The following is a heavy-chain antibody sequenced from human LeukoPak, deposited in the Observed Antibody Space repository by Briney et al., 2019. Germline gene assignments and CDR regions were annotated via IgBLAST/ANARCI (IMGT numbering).Heavy chain of an antibody. J-gene: IGHJ3*02. CDR3: ARAQVGATNSVLRSDAFDI. CDR1: GGTFSSYA. Sequence: GSSVKVSCKASGGTFSSYAISWVRQAPGQGLEWMGGIIPIFGTANYAQKFQGRVTITTDESTSTAYMELSSLRSEDTAVYYCARAQVGATNSVLRSDAFDIWGQGTMVTVSS. CDR2: IIPIFGTA. V-gene: IGHV1-69*05. D-gene: IGHD1-26*01.